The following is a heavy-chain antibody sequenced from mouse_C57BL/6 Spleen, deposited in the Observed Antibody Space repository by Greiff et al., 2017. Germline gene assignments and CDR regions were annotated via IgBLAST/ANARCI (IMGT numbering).Heavy chain of an antibody. Sequence: VQLKQSVAELVRPGASVKLSCTASGFNIKNSYMHWVKQRPEQGLEWIGRIDPANGNTTYDPKFQGKATITADTSSNTAYMQLSSLTSEDTAIYYCARDYYGSRGACWGQGTLVTVAA. D-gene: IGHD1-1*01. V-gene: IGHV14-3*01. CDR3: ARDYYGSRGAC. CDR1: GFNIKNSY. J-gene: IGHJ3*01. CDR2: IDPANGNT.